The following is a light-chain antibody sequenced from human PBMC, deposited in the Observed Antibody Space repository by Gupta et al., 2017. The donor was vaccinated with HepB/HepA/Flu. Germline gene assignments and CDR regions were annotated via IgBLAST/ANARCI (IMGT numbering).Light chain of an antibody. Sequence: DIQMTQSPSSLSASVGDRVTITCRASQSISSYLNWYQQKPGKAPKLLIYAASSLQSGVPSRFSGSGYGTDFTLTISSLQPEDFAPYYCQQSDSTSPYTFGQGTKLEIK. J-gene: IGKJ2*01. CDR2: AAS. CDR3: QQSDSTSPYT. CDR1: QSISSY. V-gene: IGKV1-39*01.